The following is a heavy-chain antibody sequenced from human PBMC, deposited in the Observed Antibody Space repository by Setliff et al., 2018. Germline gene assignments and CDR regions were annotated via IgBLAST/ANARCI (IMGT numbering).Heavy chain of an antibody. V-gene: IGHV1-2*02. CDR1: GYTFTRYY. CDR2: INPNSGGT. CDR3: ARAGMASVNRKGVFEY. D-gene: IGHD3-10*01. J-gene: IGHJ4*02. Sequence: ASVKVSCKASGYTFTRYYMYWVRQAPGQGLEWMGWINPNSGGTNYAQKFQDRVTMTRDTSTSTVYLEVTSLTSEDTAVYYCARAGMASVNRKGVFEYWGQGTLVTVSS.